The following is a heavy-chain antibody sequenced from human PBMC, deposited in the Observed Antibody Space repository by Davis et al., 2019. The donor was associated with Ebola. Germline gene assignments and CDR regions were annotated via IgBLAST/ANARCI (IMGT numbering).Heavy chain of an antibody. J-gene: IGHJ4*02. CDR2: ISGSGGST. CDR3: AKVVTLHFDY. CDR1: GFTFSSYS. D-gene: IGHD3-16*01. V-gene: IGHV3-23*01. Sequence: GESLKISCAASGFTFSSYSMNWVRQAPGKGLEWVSAISGSGGSTYYADSVKGRFTISRDNSKNTLYLQMNSLRAEDTAVYYCAKVVTLHFDYWGQGTLVTVSS.